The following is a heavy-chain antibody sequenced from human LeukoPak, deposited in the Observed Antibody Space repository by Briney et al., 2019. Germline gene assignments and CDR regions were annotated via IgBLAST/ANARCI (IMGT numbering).Heavy chain of an antibody. D-gene: IGHD5/OR15-5a*01. CDR1: GFTLSNYA. Sequence: GGSLRLSCAASGFTLSNYAMSWVRQAPGKGLEWVSAISGSGGSTFYADSVKGRFTISRENSKNTLYLQMNSLRAEDTAVYYCAKEKTVSDAFDIWGQGTMVTVSS. J-gene: IGHJ3*02. CDR2: ISGSGGST. CDR3: AKEKTVSDAFDI. V-gene: IGHV3-23*01.